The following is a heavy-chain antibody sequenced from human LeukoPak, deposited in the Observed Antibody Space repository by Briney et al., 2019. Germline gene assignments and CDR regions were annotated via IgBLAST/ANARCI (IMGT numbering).Heavy chain of an antibody. D-gene: IGHD5-18*01. CDR2: IYYSGST. J-gene: IGHJ4*02. CDR1: GGSISSSSYY. CDR3: AVQGVDTATVVSY. V-gene: IGHV4-39*07. Sequence: PSETLSLTCTVSGGSISSSSYYWGWIRQPPGKGLGWIGSIYYSGSTYYNPSLKSRVTISVDTSKNQFSLKLSSVTAADTAVYYCAVQGVDTATVVSYWGQGTLVTVSS.